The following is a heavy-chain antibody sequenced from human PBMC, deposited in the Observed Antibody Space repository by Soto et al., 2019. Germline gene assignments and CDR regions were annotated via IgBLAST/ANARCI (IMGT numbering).Heavy chain of an antibody. J-gene: IGHJ5*02. D-gene: IGHD5-12*01. CDR1: GGSISSGDYY. CDR3: ASASRDGYNYWFDP. Sequence: PSETLSLTCTVSGGSISSGDYYWSWIRQPPGKGLEWIGYIYYSGSTYYNPSLKSRVTISVDTSKNQFSLKLSSVTAADTAVYYCASASRDGYNYWFDPWGQGTLVTVSS. CDR2: IYYSGST. V-gene: IGHV4-30-4*01.